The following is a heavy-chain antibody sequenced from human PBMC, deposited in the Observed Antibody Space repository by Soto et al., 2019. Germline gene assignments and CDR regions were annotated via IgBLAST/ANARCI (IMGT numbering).Heavy chain of an antibody. J-gene: IGHJ4*02. V-gene: IGHV3-23*01. CDR2: VSGRGDST. D-gene: IGHD2-21*02. CDR1: AFTFSSYA. CDR3: AKGRASDCPGCTQDY. Sequence: EVPLLESGGGLAQPGGSLRLSCAASAFTFSSYAMSWVRQAPGKGLEWVSAVSGRGDSTYYADSVKGRFTISRDNSTNTLSLQMNSLRAEDTAVYYCAKGRASDCPGCTQDYWGQGSLVTVSS.